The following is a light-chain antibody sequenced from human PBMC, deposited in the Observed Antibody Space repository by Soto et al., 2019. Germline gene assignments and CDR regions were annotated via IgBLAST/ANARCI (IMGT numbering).Light chain of an antibody. CDR2: DAS. V-gene: IGKV3-15*01. CDR3: QQYDDWPET. J-gene: IGKJ1*01. CDR1: QSVSSN. Sequence: EKVMTQSPAPLSVSPGERATLSCRASQSVSSNLAWYQQKPGQAPRLLIYDASTRPTGIPARFSGSGSGTEFTLTISSLQSEDLAQYYCQQYDDWPETFGQGTKVEIK.